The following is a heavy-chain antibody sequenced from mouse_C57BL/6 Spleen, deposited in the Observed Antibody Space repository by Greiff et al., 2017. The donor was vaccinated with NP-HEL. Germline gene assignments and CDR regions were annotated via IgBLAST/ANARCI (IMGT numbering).Heavy chain of an antibody. J-gene: IGHJ2*01. V-gene: IGHV1-59*01. CDR1: GYTFTSYW. CDR3: ASRAYYGNSFDY. CDR2: IDPSDSYT. Sequence: VQLQQPGAELVRPGTSVKLSCKASGYTFTSYWMHWVKQRPGQGLEWIGVIDPSDSYTNYNQKFKGKATLTVDTSSSTAYMQLSSLTSEDSAVYYCASRAYYGNSFDYWGQGTTLTVSS. D-gene: IGHD2-10*01.